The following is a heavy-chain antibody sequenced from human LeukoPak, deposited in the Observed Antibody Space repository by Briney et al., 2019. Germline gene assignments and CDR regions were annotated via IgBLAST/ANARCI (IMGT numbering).Heavy chain of an antibody. CDR2: IYYSGST. Sequence: SETLSLTCTVSGGSISSSSYYWGWIRQPPGKGLEWIGSIYYSGSTYYKPSLKSRVTISVDTSKNQFSLKLSSVTAADTALYYCARPLWFGALYYYMDVWGKGTTVTVSS. CDR1: GGSISSSSYY. D-gene: IGHD3-10*01. V-gene: IGHV4-39*01. J-gene: IGHJ6*03. CDR3: ARPLWFGALYYYMDV.